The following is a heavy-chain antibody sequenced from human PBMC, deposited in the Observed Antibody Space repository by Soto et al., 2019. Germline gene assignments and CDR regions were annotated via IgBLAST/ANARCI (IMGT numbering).Heavy chain of an antibody. D-gene: IGHD3-9*01. Sequence: GGSLRLSCAASGFNLSHPWMTWVRQAAGKGLEWVGRIKSKTDGGTADYAAPVKGRFTISRDDSKNTVYLQMNSLKTEDTAVYYGTTGIYYDILTGHHNVAYWGQGALVTVSS. CDR2: IKSKTDGGTA. CDR3: TTGIYYDILTGHHNVAY. V-gene: IGHV3-15*01. J-gene: IGHJ4*02. CDR1: GFNLSHPW.